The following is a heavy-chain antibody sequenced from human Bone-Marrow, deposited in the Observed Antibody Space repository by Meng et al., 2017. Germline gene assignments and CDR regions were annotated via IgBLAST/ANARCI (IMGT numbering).Heavy chain of an antibody. CDR1: GYNFPDYY. J-gene: IGHJ4*02. Sequence: QVQLVQSGAEVKKPGASVKVSCKPSGYNFPDYYIHWVRQAPGQRLEWMGWINAGNGNTKYSQKFQGRVTITRDTSASTAYMELSSLRSEDTAVYYCARLGSSFDYWGQGTLVTVFS. V-gene: IGHV1-3*01. CDR2: INAGNGNT. CDR3: ARLGSSFDY. D-gene: IGHD2-2*01.